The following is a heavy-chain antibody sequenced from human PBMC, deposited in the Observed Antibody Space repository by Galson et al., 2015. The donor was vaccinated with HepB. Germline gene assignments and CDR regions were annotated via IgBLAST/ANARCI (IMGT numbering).Heavy chain of an antibody. D-gene: IGHD4-17*01. CDR3: ARDTSTTVTTPYYFDY. J-gene: IGHJ4*03. V-gene: IGHV3-21*01. CDR2: ISSSSSYI. Sequence: SLRLSCAASGFTFSSYSMNWVRQAPGKGLEWVSSISSSSSYIYYADSVKGRFTISRDNAKNSLYLHMNSLRAEDTAVYYCARDTSTTVTTPYYFDYWGQGTTVSVSS. CDR1: GFTFSSYS.